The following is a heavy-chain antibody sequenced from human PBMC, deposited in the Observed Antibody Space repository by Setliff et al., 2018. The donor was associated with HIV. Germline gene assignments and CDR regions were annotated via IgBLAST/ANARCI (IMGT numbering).Heavy chain of an antibody. CDR1: GFTFNNFA. CDR3: AKDSLLNFFDY. Sequence: PGGSLRLSCTASGFTFNNFAMSWVRQAPGKGLEWVSAISGSGGSTYYADSVKGRFTISRDNSKNTLYLQMNSLRAEDTAVYYCAKDSLLNFFDYWGQGTLVTVSS. CDR2: ISGSGGST. J-gene: IGHJ4*02. V-gene: IGHV3-23*01.